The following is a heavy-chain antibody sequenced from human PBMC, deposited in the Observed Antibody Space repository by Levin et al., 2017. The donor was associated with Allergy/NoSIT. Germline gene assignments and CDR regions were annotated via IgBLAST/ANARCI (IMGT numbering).Heavy chain of an antibody. CDR1: GYDFSPYW. J-gene: IGHJ4*02. Sequence: KVSCKGSGYDFSPYWIAWVRQMPGKGLEWMGIIYPGDSDTRYSPSFQGQVTISVDKAISTAYLQWSSLKASDTAMYYCARHLGPYSISLGIDYWGQGTLVTVSS. CDR3: ARHLGPYSISLGIDY. V-gene: IGHV5-51*01. CDR2: IYPGDSDT. D-gene: IGHD6-13*01.